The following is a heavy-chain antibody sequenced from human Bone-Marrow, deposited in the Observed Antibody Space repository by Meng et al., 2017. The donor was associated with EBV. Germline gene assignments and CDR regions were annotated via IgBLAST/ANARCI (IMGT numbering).Heavy chain of an antibody. Sequence: QLQLRESGPGQVKPSETLSLTCTVSGDSISSFYYWGWIRQPPGKGLEWIGYIYYSGSTNYNPSLKSRVTISVDTSKNQFSLKLSSVTAADTAVYYCARAGHDSSGYPIPSDYWGQGTLVTVSS. CDR2: IYYSGST. J-gene: IGHJ4*02. CDR3: ARAGHDSSGYPIPSDY. CDR1: GDSISSFYY. D-gene: IGHD3-22*01. V-gene: IGHV4-61*05.